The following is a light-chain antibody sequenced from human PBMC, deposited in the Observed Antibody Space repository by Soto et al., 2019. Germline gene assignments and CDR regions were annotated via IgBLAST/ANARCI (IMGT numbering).Light chain of an antibody. CDR3: QQRSAWPLT. J-gene: IGKJ4*01. Sequence: EIVLTQSPATLSLSPWERATLXXRASQSVSGYLAWYLQKPGQSPRXVIYDASYRASGIPARFSGSGSGTDFTLTISSLEPEDFAVYYCQQRSAWPLTFGGGTKVDIK. CDR1: QSVSGY. CDR2: DAS. V-gene: IGKV3-11*01.